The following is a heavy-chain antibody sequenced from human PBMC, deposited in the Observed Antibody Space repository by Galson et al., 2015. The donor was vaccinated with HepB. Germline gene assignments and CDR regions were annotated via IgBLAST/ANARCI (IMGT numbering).Heavy chain of an antibody. CDR1: GYTFTGYY. CDR3: ARDLGTIYFDWLVAFDI. J-gene: IGHJ3*02. CDR2: INPNSGGT. D-gene: IGHD3-9*01. Sequence: SVKVSCKASGYTFTGYYMHWVRQAPGQGLEWMGWINPNSGGTNYAQKFQGRVTMTRDTSISTAYMELSRLRSDDTAVYYCARDLGTIYFDWLVAFDIWGQGTMVTVSS. V-gene: IGHV1-2*02.